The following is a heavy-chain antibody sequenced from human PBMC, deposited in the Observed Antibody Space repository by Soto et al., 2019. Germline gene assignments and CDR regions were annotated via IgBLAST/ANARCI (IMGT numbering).Heavy chain of an antibody. CDR3: CTCSGRGISGCYGIIDI. Sequence: EVQLVESGGDLVKPGGSLRLSCAASGFTFTDAWMIWVRQAPGKGLEWVGRIKSNTAGGTTEYAAPVKGRFTVSRDDSRNTLHLRMDSLRPEDTCVYYCCTCSGRGISGCYGIIDIWGQGTLVTVSS. V-gene: IGHV3-15*01. CDR2: IKSNTAGGTT. D-gene: IGHD1-20*01. J-gene: IGHJ3*02. CDR1: GFTFTDAW.